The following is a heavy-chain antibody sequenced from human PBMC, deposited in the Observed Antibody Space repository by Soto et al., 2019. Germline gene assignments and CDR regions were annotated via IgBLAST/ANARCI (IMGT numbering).Heavy chain of an antibody. CDR3: ASSRVWFGQWFDP. CDR2: ISAYNGNT. Sequence: QVQLVQSGAEVKKPGASVKVSCKASGYTFTSYGISWVRQAPGQGLEWMGWISAYNGNTNYAQQIQGRVTMTTGTSTDTAYMERRSLSSDDTAVYYGASSRVWFGQWFDPWGQGTLVIVCS. D-gene: IGHD2-8*01. V-gene: IGHV1-18*01. J-gene: IGHJ5*02. CDR1: GYTFTSYG.